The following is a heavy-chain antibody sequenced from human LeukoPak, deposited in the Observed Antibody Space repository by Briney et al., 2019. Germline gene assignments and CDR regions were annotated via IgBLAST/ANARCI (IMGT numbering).Heavy chain of an antibody. Sequence: PGGSLRLSCAASGFTFSNFAMTWVRQAPGKGLEWVSSIVGSSSTYYADSVKGRFTISRDNSKNTLYLQMNSLRAEDTAVYYCAKDLHGITMIAITGDYYYGMDVWGQGTTVTVSS. CDR2: IVGSSST. CDR3: AKDLHGITMIAITGDYYYGMDV. V-gene: IGHV3-23*01. J-gene: IGHJ6*02. CDR1: GFTFSNFA. D-gene: IGHD3-22*01.